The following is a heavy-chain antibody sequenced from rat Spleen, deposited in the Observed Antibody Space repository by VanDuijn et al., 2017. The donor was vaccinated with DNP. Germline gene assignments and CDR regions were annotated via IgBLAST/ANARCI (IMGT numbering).Heavy chain of an antibody. J-gene: IGHJ3*01. CDR2: ISTSGGST. Sequence: EVQLVESGGGLMQSGRSLKLSCAASGFTFSNYGMAWVRQAPKKGLEWVATISTSGGSTYYRDSVKGRFISRDNAKSTLYLQMDSLRSEDTATYYCVRPLGYSSYGFAYWGQGTLVIVSS. V-gene: IGHV5S13*01. CDR1: GFTFSNYG. CDR3: VRPLGYSSYGFAY. D-gene: IGHD1-2*01.